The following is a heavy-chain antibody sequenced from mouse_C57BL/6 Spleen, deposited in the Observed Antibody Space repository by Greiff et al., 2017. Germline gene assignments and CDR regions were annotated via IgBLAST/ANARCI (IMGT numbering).Heavy chain of an antibody. CDR2: IWSDGST. D-gene: IGHD1-1*01. CDR1: GFSLTSYG. CDR3: ASGSSSYYAMDY. V-gene: IGHV2-6*02. J-gene: IGHJ4*01. Sequence: VKLVESGPGLVAPSQSLSITCTVSGFSLTSYGVHWVRQPPGKGLEWLVVIWSDGSTTYNSALNSRLSISKDNSKSQVFLKMNSLQTTDTAMYYCASGSSSYYAMDYWGQGTSVTVSS.